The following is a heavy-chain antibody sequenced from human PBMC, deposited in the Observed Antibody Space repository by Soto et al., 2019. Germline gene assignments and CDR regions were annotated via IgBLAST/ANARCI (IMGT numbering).Heavy chain of an antibody. V-gene: IGHV3-21*02. CDR1: GFTFNTYT. CDR3: TRDENPLLNQFYFDY. Sequence: EVQLVESGGGLVKPGGSLRLSCVASGFTFNTYTMHWVRQAPGKGLEWLSSIASRSKYIYYADSVKGRFTISTDNAQNSLYLQLRSLRDVDKAVYYCTRDENPLLNQFYFDYWGQGTLLTVSP. J-gene: IGHJ4*02. CDR2: IASRSKYI.